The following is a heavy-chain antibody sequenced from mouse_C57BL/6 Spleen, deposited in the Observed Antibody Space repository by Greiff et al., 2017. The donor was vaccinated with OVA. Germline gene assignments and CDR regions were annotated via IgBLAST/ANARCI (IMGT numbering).Heavy chain of an antibody. CDR3: ARGDYYGSSLYAMDY. V-gene: IGHV1-82*01. J-gene: IGHJ4*01. CDR2: IYPGDGDT. Sequence: QVQLQQPGPELVKPGASVKISCKASGYAFSSSWMNWVKQRPGKGLEWIGRIYPGDGDTNYNGKFKGKATLTADKSSSTAYMQLSSLTSEDSAVYFCARGDYYGSSLYAMDYWGQGTSVTVSS. CDR1: GYAFSSSW. D-gene: IGHD1-1*01.